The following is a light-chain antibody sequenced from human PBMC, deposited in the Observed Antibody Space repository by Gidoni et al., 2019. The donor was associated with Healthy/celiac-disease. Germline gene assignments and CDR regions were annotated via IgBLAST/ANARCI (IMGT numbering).Light chain of an antibody. Sequence: EIVITQSPATLSVSPGERATLSCRASQSVSSNLAWYQQNPGQAPRLLIYGASTRATGIPARFSGSGSGTEFTLTISSLQSEDFAVYYCQQYNNWPPFTFGPGTKVDIK. J-gene: IGKJ3*01. CDR2: GAS. CDR3: QQYNNWPPFT. CDR1: QSVSSN. V-gene: IGKV3-15*01.